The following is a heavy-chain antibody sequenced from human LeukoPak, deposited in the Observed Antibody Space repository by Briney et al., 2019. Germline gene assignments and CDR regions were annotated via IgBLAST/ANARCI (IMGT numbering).Heavy chain of an antibody. CDR3: ARQPVNTAAFDI. CDR1: GGSINAYY. V-gene: IGHV4-59*08. CDR2: ARDNGEN. D-gene: IGHD5-18*01. Sequence: SETLSLTCTVSGGSINAYYWSWIRQPPGKGLEWIAHARDNGENNYNPSLKSRVAISVDTANNQISLRLNFVTAADTAIYYCARQPVNTAAFDIWGLGTMVTVSS. J-gene: IGHJ3*02.